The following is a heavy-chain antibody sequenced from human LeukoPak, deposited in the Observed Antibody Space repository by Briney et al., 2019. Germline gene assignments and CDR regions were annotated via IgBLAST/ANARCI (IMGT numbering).Heavy chain of an antibody. CDR3: ARALIDSSGGYDAFDI. CDR1: GFTFSSYE. Sequence: GGSLRLSCAASGFTFSSYEMNWVRQAPGKGLEWVSSISSSSSYIYYADSVKGRFTISRDNAKNSLYLQMNSPRAEDTAVYYCARALIDSSGGYDAFDIWGQGTMVTVSS. J-gene: IGHJ3*02. V-gene: IGHV3-21*01. D-gene: IGHD3-22*01. CDR2: ISSSSSYI.